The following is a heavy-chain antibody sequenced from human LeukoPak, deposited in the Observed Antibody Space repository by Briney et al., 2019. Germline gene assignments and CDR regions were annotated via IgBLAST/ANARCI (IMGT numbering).Heavy chain of an antibody. J-gene: IGHJ4*02. CDR2: IAPSNGYT. CDR3: AREISGTYNFDY. Sequence: ASVKVSCKASGYTFTSYYMHWVRQAPGQGPEWVGIIAPSNGYTKCAQKFQGRVTMTRDTSTSTVYMELTSLTSEDTAIYYCAREISGTYNFDYWGLGTLVTVSS. CDR1: GYTFTSYY. V-gene: IGHV1-46*01. D-gene: IGHD1-26*01.